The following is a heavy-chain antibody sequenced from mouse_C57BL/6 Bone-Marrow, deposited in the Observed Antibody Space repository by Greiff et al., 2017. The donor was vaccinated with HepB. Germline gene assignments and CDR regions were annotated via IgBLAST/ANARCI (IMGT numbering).Heavy chain of an antibody. Sequence: EVKLMESGPGLVKPSQSLSLTCSVTGYSITSGYYWNWIRQFPGNKLEWMGYISYDGSNNYNPSLKNRISITRDTSKNQFFLKLNSVTTEDTATYYCATGGFDAMDYWGQGTSVTVSS. CDR2: ISYDGSN. J-gene: IGHJ4*01. CDR1: GYSITSGYY. V-gene: IGHV3-6*01. CDR3: ATGGFDAMDY.